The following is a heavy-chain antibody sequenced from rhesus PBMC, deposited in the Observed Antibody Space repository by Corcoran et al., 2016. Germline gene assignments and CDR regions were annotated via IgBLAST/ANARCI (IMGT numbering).Heavy chain of an antibody. CDR2: IYGSGSST. J-gene: IGHJ4*01. Sequence: QLQLQESGPGLVKPSETLSVTCAVSGGSISSSYWSWIRQAPGKGLEWIGYIYGSGSSTNYNPHLKVRVTPSVDTSKNQLSLKLSSVTAADTAVYYCASGSWEYCTGSGCYVPYYFDYWGQGVLVTVSS. CDR3: ASGSWEYCTGSGCYVPYYFDY. D-gene: IGHD2-21*01. V-gene: IGHV4-169*02. CDR1: GGSISSSY.